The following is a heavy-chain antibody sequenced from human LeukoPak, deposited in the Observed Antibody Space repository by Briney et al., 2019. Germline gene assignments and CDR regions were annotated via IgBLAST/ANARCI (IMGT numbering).Heavy chain of an antibody. D-gene: IGHD3-3*01. V-gene: IGHV3-21*01. CDR1: GFTFSSYS. Sequence: PGGSLRLSCAASGFTFSSYSMNWVRQAPGKGLEWVSSISSSSSYIYYADSVKGRFTISRDNAKNSLYLQMNSLRAEDTAVYYCARGTKYPNLEWFPTTPYYYYGMDVWGQGTTVTVSS. CDR2: ISSSSSYI. CDR3: ARGTKYPNLEWFPTTPYYYYGMDV. J-gene: IGHJ6*02.